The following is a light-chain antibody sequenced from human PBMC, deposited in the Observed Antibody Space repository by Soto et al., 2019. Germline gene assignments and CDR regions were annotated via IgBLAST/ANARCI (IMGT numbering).Light chain of an antibody. CDR1: QSVSNNY. CDR2: GAS. V-gene: IGKV3-20*01. CDR3: QHYGSSGK. J-gene: IGKJ1*01. Sequence: EIVLQQSQGTLSLSPGERATLSCRASQSVSNNYLAWYQQKPGQAPRLLIYGASNRPTGIPDRFSGSGSGTDFTITISRLEPEDFAVYYCQHYGSSGKFGQGTKVDIK.